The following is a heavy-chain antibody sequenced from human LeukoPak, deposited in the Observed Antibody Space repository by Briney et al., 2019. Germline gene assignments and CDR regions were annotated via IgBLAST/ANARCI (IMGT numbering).Heavy chain of an antibody. J-gene: IGHJ6*04. D-gene: IGHD3-10*02. V-gene: IGHV3-21*01. Sequence: GGSLRLSCAASGFTFSNYWMHWVRQAPGKGLVWVSSISSSSSYIYYADSVKGRFTISRDNAKNSLYPQMNSLRAEDTAVYYCAELGITMIGGVWGKGTTVTISS. CDR3: AELGITMIGGV. CDR1: GFTFSNYW. CDR2: ISSSSSYI.